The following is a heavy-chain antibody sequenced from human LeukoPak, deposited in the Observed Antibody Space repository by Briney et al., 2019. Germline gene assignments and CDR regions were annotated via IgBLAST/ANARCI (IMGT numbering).Heavy chain of an antibody. CDR2: INHSGST. J-gene: IGHJ4*02. V-gene: IGHV4-30-4*08. Sequence: NPSQTLSLTCTVSGGSISSGDYYWSWIRQPPGKGLEWIGEINHSGSTNYNPSLKSRVTISVDTSKNQFSLNITSVTAADTAVYFCARGHGRGWLQSTYYLDYWGRGTLVTVSS. CDR1: GGSISSGDYY. D-gene: IGHD5-24*01. CDR3: ARGHGRGWLQSTYYLDY.